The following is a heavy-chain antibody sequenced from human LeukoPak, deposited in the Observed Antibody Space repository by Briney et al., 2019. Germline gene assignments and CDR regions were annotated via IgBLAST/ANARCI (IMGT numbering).Heavy chain of an antibody. CDR1: GFTFSTYA. CDR2: ITTNGGST. V-gene: IGHV3-64*01. D-gene: IGHD2/OR15-2a*01. J-gene: IGHJ4*02. CDR3: ARGYVLLDY. Sequence: PGGSLRLSCTASGFTFSTYAMHWVRQAPGKRLEYVSAITTNGGSTYYANSVKGRFTISRDNSNNTLYLQMGSLRAEDMAMYYRARGYVLLDYWGQGTLVTVSS.